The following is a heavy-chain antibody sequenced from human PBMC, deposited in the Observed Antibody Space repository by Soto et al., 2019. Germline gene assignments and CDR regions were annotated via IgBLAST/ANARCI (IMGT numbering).Heavy chain of an antibody. Sequence: PWGSLRLSCATSGFTFSSYAMSWVRQAPGKGLEWVSAISGSGGSTYYADAVKGRFTISRDNSKNTLYLQMNSLRAEDTAVYYCEKREVSYYDSSGYRWEYYGMDVWRQGTTVTVSS. J-gene: IGHJ6*02. D-gene: IGHD3-22*01. V-gene: IGHV3-23*01. CDR1: GFTFSSYA. CDR3: EKREVSYYDSSGYRWEYYGMDV. CDR2: ISGSGGST.